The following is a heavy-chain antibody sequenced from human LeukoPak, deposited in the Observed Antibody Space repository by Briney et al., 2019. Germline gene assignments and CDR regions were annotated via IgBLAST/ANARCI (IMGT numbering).Heavy chain of an antibody. CDR3: ARDGAMVRGIIMTD. CDR1: GFTVSSNY. CDR2: IYSGGST. Sequence: GGSLRLSCAASGFTVSSNYMSWVRQAPGQGLAWVSVIYSGGSTYYADSVKGRFTISRDNSKNTLYLQMNSLRAEDTALYYCARDGAMVRGIIMTDWGQGTLVTVSS. D-gene: IGHD3-10*01. J-gene: IGHJ4*02. V-gene: IGHV3-53*01.